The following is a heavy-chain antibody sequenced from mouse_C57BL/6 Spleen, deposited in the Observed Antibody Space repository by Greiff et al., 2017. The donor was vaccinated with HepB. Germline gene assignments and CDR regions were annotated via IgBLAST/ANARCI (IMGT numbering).Heavy chain of an antibody. CDR3: ARPIHDYGSSDFDY. Sequence: EVQLQQSGPELVKPGASVKMSCKASGYTFTDYNMHWVKQSHGKSLEWIGYINPNNGGTSYNQKFKGKATLTVNKSSSTAYMNLRSLTSEDSAVYYCARPIHDYGSSDFDYWGQGTTLTVSS. J-gene: IGHJ2*01. CDR2: INPNNGGT. V-gene: IGHV1-22*01. D-gene: IGHD1-1*01. CDR1: GYTFTDYN.